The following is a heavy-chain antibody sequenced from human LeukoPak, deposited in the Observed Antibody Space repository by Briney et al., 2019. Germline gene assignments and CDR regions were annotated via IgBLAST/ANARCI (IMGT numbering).Heavy chain of an antibody. V-gene: IGHV3-11*05. CDR1: GFTFSDYY. CDR2: ISSSSSYT. J-gene: IGHJ3*02. D-gene: IGHD6-13*01. Sequence: GGSLRLSCAASGFTFSDYYMSWIRQAPGKGLEWVSYISSSSSYTNYADSVKGRFTISRDNAKNSLYLQMNSLRAEDTAVYYCARAEYSSSWHDALDIWGQGTLLTVSS. CDR3: ARAEYSSSWHDALDI.